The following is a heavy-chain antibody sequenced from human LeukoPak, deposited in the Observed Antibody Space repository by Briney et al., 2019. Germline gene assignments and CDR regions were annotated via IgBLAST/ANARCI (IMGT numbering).Heavy chain of an antibody. V-gene: IGHV3-7*01. D-gene: IGHD3-3*01. CDR1: GFTFSGYW. J-gene: IGHJ5*02. Sequence: GGSLRLSCAASGFTFSGYWMTWVRQAPGKGLEWVANIKQDGSEKYYVDSVKGRFTISRDNAKDSLYLQMNSLRAEDTAVYYCARDRLRFLEWLSRPSWGQGTLVTVSS. CDR3: ARDRLRFLEWLSRPS. CDR2: IKQDGSEK.